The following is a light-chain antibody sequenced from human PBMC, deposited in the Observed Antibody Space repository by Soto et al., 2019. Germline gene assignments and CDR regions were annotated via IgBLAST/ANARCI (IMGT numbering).Light chain of an antibody. Sequence: VMTQSPLSLPVTPGEPASISCRSSQSLLHSDGYNHLDWYLQKPGQCPQLLIYLTYHRASGVPDRFSGSGSGTESTLKISRVEDEVVGVNYRRQFRQTHSFGGGT. V-gene: IGKV2-28*01. CDR1: QSLLHSDGYNH. CDR3: RQFRQTHS. J-gene: IGKJ4*01. CDR2: LTY.